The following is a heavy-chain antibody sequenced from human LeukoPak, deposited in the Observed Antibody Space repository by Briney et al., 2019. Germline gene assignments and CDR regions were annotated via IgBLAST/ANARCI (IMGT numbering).Heavy chain of an antibody. CDR2: IIPIFGTA. Sequence: SVKVSCKASGGTFSSYAISWVRQAPGQGLEWMGGIIPIFGTANYAQKFQGRVTITTDESTSTANMELSSLRSEDTAVYYCARLDYSSSWYLGFDPWGQGTLVTVSS. CDR3: ARLDYSSSWYLGFDP. V-gene: IGHV1-69*05. J-gene: IGHJ5*02. CDR1: GGTFSSYA. D-gene: IGHD6-13*01.